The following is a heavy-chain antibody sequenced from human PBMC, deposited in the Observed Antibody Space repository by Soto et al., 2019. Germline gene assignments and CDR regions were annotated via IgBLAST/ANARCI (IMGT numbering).Heavy chain of an antibody. J-gene: IGHJ4*02. CDR2: ISGSGGST. CDR1: GFTFSTYA. CDR3: AKDLDSSNYHRGGGG. D-gene: IGHD6-13*01. Sequence: VQLLESGGGLVQPGGSLRLSCTASGFTFSTYAMSWVRQAPGKGLEWVSSISGSGGSTYYADSVKGRFTISRDNSKNTLFLQVNSLRAEDTAVYYCAKDLDSSNYHRGGGGWGQGTLVTVSS. V-gene: IGHV3-23*01.